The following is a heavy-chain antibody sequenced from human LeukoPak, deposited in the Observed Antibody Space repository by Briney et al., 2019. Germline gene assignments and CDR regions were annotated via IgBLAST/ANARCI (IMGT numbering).Heavy chain of an antibody. CDR2: INHSGST. CDR1: GGSFSGYY. J-gene: IGHJ4*02. Sequence: PSETLSLTCAVYGGSFSGYYWSWIRQPPGKGLEWIGEINHSGSTNYNPSLKSRVTMSVDTSKNQFSLKLSSVTAADTAVYYCARGQSIVGATGDYSGQGTLVTVSS. D-gene: IGHD1-26*01. CDR3: ARGQSIVGATGDY. V-gene: IGHV4-34*01.